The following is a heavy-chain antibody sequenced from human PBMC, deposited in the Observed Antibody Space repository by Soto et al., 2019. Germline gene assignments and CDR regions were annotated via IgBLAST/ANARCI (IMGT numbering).Heavy chain of an antibody. D-gene: IGHD6-19*01. CDR3: ARDQRKAVAGIGD. V-gene: IGHV3-66*01. Sequence: EVQLVESGGGLVQPGGSLRLSCAASGFTVSSNYMSWVRQAPGKGLEWVSVIYSGGSTYYADSVKGRFTISRDNSKNTLYLQMHSLRAEDMAVYYCARDQRKAVAGIGDWGQGTLVTVSS. CDR2: IYSGGST. J-gene: IGHJ4*02. CDR1: GFTVSSNY.